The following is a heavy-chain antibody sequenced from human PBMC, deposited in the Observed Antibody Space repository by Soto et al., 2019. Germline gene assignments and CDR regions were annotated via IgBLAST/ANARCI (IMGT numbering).Heavy chain of an antibody. Sequence: SETLSLTCTVSGDSISSYYWSWIRQPPGKGLEWIGYIHYSGSTDYNPSLKSRVTISLDTPKNQFSLKLSSVTAADTAVYYCARHPGYYDILTGYTTYYFDYGGQGILVTVPQ. V-gene: IGHV4-59*08. CDR3: ARHPGYYDILTGYTTYYFDY. CDR1: GDSISSYY. CDR2: IHYSGST. J-gene: IGHJ4*02. D-gene: IGHD3-9*01.